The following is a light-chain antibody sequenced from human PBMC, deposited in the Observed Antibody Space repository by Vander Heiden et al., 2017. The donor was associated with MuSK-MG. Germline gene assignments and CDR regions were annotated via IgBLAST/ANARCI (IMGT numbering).Light chain of an antibody. J-gene: IGKJ1*01. CDR3: QQSYSTPRT. Sequence: DIHISQSPSSLSASVGDRVTITCRASQSISSYLNWYQQKPGKAPKLLIYAASSLQSGVPSRFSGSGSGTDFTLTISSLQPEDFATYYCQQSYSTPRTFGQGTKVEIK. CDR2: AAS. V-gene: IGKV1-39*01. CDR1: QSISSY.